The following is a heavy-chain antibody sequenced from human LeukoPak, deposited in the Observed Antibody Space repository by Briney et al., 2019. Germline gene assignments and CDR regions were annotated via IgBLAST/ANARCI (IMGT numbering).Heavy chain of an antibody. D-gene: IGHD1-1*01. CDR3: ASWMTNGGVFAY. V-gene: IGHV4-31*03. J-gene: IGHJ4*02. CDR2: INYRGTT. CDR1: CGSISSVGYY. Sequence: SETLSLTCSVSCGSISSVGYYWSWIRQHPGKGLEWIAYINYRGTTYYNPSLKSRVTISQDTSKNQFSLKLSSVTAADTAVYYCASWMTNGGVFAYWGQGTLVTVST.